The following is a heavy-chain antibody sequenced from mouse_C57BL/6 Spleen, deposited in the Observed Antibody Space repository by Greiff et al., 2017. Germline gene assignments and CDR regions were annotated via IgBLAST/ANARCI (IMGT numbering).Heavy chain of an antibody. Sequence: EVKLQESGPGLVKPSQSLSLTCSVTGYSITSGYYWNWIRQFPGNKLEWMGYISYDGSNNYNPSLKNRISITRDTSNNQFFLKLNSVTTEDTATYYCARDDGYSAWFAYCGQGTLFTVSA. V-gene: IGHV3-6*01. J-gene: IGHJ3*01. D-gene: IGHD2-3*01. CDR3: ARDDGYSAWFAY. CDR2: ISYDGSN. CDR1: GYSITSGYY.